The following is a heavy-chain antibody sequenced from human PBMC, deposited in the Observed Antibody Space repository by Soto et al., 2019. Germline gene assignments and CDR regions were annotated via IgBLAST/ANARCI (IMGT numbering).Heavy chain of an antibody. V-gene: IGHV1-8*02. CDR2: MNPNSGTT. CDR1: GYTFTSYN. Sequence: QVHLIQSGAELKKPGASVKVSCKASGYTFTSYNINWVRQAAGQGLEWMGYMNPNSGTTGYAQNCQDRITLTRDTSTTAAYMEFNSLTSDDTAMYFCVRSGVAATYWGQGTQVTVSS. J-gene: IGHJ4*02. CDR3: VRSGVAATY. D-gene: IGHD2-8*01.